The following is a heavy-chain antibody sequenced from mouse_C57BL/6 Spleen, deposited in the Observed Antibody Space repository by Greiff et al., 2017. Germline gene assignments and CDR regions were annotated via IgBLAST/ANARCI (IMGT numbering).Heavy chain of an antibody. Sequence: VQLQQSGAELVRPGSSVKLSCKASGYTFTSCWMHWVKQRPIQGLEWIGNIDPSDSETHYNQKFKDKATLTVDKSSSTAYMQLSSLTSEDSAVYYCARSKGYSNYGQDYWGQGTTLTVSS. CDR1: GYTFTSCW. CDR3: ARSKGYSNYGQDY. CDR2: IDPSDSET. D-gene: IGHD2-5*01. V-gene: IGHV1-52*01. J-gene: IGHJ2*01.